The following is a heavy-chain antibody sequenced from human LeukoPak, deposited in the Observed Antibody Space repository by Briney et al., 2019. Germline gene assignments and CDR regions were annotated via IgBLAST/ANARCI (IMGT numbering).Heavy chain of an antibody. J-gene: IGHJ4*02. CDR1: GFTFSNAW. Sequence: GGSLRLSCAASGFTFSNAWMSWVRQAPGKGLEWVGRIKSKTDGGTTDYAAPVKGRFTISRDDSKNTLYLQMNSLKTEDTAVYYCTTGCGGGSLIADFDYWGQGTLVTVSS. CDR3: TTGCGGGSLIADFDY. D-gene: IGHD2-15*01. CDR2: IKSKTDGGTT. V-gene: IGHV3-15*01.